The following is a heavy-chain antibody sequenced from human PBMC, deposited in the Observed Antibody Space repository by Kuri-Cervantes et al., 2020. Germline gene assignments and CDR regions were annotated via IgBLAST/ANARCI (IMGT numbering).Heavy chain of an antibody. CDR2: INHSGST. CDR1: GYSISSGYY. Sequence: SETLSLTCAVSGYSISSGYYWGWIRQPPGKGLEWIGSINHSGSTNYNPSLKSRVTISVDTSKNQFSLKLSSVTAADTAVYYCARGSRNYYYYYMDVWGKGTTVTVSS. J-gene: IGHJ6*03. CDR3: ARGSRNYYYYYMDV. V-gene: IGHV4-38-2*01. D-gene: IGHD3-10*01.